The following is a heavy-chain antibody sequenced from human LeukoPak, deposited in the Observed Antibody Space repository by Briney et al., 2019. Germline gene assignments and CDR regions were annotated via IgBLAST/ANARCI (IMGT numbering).Heavy chain of an antibody. J-gene: IGHJ3*02. D-gene: IGHD5-18*01. CDR1: GGSISSSSYY. CDR3: AEGASGYNYGNDAFDI. Sequence: SETLPLTCTVSGGSISSSSYYWGWIRQPPGKGLEWIGSIYYSGSTYYNPSLKSRVTISVDTSKNQFSLKLTSVTAADTAVYYCAEGASGYNYGNDAFDIWGQGTMVTVSS. CDR2: IYYSGST. V-gene: IGHV4-39*07.